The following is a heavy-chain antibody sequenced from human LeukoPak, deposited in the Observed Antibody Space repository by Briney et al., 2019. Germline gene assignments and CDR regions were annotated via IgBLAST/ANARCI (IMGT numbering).Heavy chain of an antibody. CDR2: IYYSGST. V-gene: IGHV4-30-4*08. D-gene: IGHD5/OR15-5a*01. CDR3: ARSSLRVDAFDI. Sequence: SQTLSLTCTVSGGSISSGDYYWSWIRQPPGKGLEWIGYIYYSGSTYYNPSLKSRVAISVDTSKNQFSLKLSSVTAADTAVYYCARSSLRVDAFDIWGQGTMVTVSS. J-gene: IGHJ3*02. CDR1: GGSISSGDYY.